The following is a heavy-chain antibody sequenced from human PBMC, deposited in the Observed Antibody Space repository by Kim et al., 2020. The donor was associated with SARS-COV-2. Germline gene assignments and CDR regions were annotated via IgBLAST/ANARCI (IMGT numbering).Heavy chain of an antibody. CDR3: ASRGPFGKLSDSAFNW. V-gene: IGHV4-39*01. D-gene: IGHD3-10*01. CDR2: IFYSGTT. Sequence: SETLSLTCTVSGGSISSGTYYWVWIRQSPAKGLEWIGTIFYSGTTYYNPSLKSRVTISVDTSKNQFSLKLSSVTAADTAVYYCASRGPFGKLSDSAFNW. J-gene: IGHJ5*01. CDR1: GGSISSGTYY.